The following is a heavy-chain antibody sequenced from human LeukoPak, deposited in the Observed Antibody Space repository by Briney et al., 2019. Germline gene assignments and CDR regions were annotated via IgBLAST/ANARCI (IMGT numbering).Heavy chain of an antibody. CDR1: GFTFDDYA. CDR3: ARGGGGGYYHNWFDP. CDR2: ISWNSGSI. J-gene: IGHJ5*02. D-gene: IGHD3-3*01. Sequence: GRSLRLSCAASGFTFDDYAMHRVRQAPGKGLEWVSGISWNSGSIGYADSVKGRFTISRDNAKNSLYLQMNSLRAEDTAVYYCARGGGGGYYHNWFDPWGQGTLVTVSS. V-gene: IGHV3-9*01.